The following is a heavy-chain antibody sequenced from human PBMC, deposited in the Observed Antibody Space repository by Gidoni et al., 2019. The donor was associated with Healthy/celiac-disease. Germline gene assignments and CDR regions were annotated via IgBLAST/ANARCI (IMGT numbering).Heavy chain of an antibody. CDR1: GFTFDDYA. D-gene: IGHD6-13*01. Sequence: EVQLVESGGGLVQPSRSLRLSCAASGFTFDDYAMHWVRQAPGKGLEWVSGISWNSGSIGYADSVKGRFTISRDNAKNSLYLQMNSLRAEDTALYYCAKEGIAIWGQGTMVTVSS. CDR3: AKEGIAI. V-gene: IGHV3-9*01. CDR2: ISWNSGSI. J-gene: IGHJ3*02.